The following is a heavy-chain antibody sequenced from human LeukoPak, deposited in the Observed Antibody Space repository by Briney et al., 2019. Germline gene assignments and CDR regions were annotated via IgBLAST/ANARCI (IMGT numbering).Heavy chain of an antibody. CDR2: IYHSGST. D-gene: IGHD4-17*01. CDR1: GGSISSGGNY. CDR3: ARGNGDYSLN. V-gene: IGHV4-30-2*01. J-gene: IGHJ4*02. Sequence: SETLSLTCTVSGGSISSGGNYWSWIRQPPGKGLEWIGYIYHSGSTYYNPSLKSRVTISVDTSKNQFSLKLSSVAAADTAVYYCARGNGDYSLNWGQGTLVTVSS.